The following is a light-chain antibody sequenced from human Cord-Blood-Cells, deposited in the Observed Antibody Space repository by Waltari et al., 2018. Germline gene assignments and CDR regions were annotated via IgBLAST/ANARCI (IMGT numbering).Light chain of an antibody. Sequence: QSALTQPASVSASPGKSITISCTGTSSDVGSCNLVSWYQQQPGKAPKRMIYEGSKRTSGVSNRFSGSKSGNTAYLTISGLQDEDVDDYYCCSYAGSSTVVFGGGTKLTVL. J-gene: IGLJ2*01. V-gene: IGLV2-23*01. CDR1: SSDVGSCNL. CDR2: EGS. CDR3: CSYAGSSTVV.